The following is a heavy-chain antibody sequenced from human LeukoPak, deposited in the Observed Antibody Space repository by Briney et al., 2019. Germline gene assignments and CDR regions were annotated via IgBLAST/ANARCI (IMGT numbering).Heavy chain of an antibody. CDR2: INHSGST. D-gene: IGHD6-6*01. V-gene: IGHV4-34*01. Sequence: SETLSLTCAVYGGSFSGYYCSWIRQPPGKGLEWIGEINHSGSTNYNPSLKSRVTISVDTSKNQFSLKLSSVTAADTAVYYCARGRKLTAARPAGFDYWGQGTLVTVSS. J-gene: IGHJ4*02. CDR1: GGSFSGYY. CDR3: ARGRKLTAARPAGFDY.